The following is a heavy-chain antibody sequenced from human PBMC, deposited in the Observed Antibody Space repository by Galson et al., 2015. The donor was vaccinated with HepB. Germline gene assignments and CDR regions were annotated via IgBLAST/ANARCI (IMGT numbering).Heavy chain of an antibody. CDR2: IIPLFGTA. V-gene: IGHV1-69*13. CDR1: GGAFSNYA. D-gene: IGHD3-22*01. CDR3: ARGWRVGDSSGYYYDY. Sequence: SVKVSCKASGGAFSNYAITWVRQAPGQGLQWMGGIIPLFGTANYAQLFQGRVTIIADESTSTAYMELSSLSSDDTAVYYCARGWRVGDSSGYYYDYWGQGTLVTVSS. J-gene: IGHJ4*02.